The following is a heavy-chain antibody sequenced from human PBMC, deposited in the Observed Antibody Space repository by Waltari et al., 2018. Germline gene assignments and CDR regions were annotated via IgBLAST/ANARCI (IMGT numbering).Heavy chain of an antibody. V-gene: IGHV1-2*02. D-gene: IGHD3-16*02. CDR3: ARVSFGGVVDTLHS. CDR2: INPNNGDT. J-gene: IGHJ4*02. CDR1: GYTFPVYN. Sequence: QVKLVQSGAEVKKPGASVKVSCKASGYTFPVYNLHWVRQAPGQGLEWMGWINPNNGDTGNAQKFQGRVTMTRDTSISTVYMELSRLRSDDTAVYYCARVSFGGVVDTLHSWGQGTLVTVSS.